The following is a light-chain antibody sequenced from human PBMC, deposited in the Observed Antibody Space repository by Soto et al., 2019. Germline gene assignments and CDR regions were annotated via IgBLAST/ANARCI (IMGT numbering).Light chain of an antibody. V-gene: IGKV4-1*01. CDR1: QSVLYSSNNKNY. CDR3: QQYYSTHWT. CDR2: WAS. Sequence: DIVMTQSPDSPAVSLGERATINCKSSQSVLYSSNNKNYLAWYQQKPGQPPKLLIYWASTRESGVPDRFSGSGSGTDFTLTISSLQAEDVAVYYCQQYYSTHWTFGQGTKVEIK. J-gene: IGKJ1*01.